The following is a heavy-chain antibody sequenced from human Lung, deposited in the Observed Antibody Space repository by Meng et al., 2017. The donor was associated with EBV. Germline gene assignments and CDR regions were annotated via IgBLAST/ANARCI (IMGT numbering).Heavy chain of an antibody. CDR2: VYHRGDT. Sequence: LQESGPGPVKPSGTLSLTCTVSGDSISGDIWWSWVRQPPGKGLDGIGEVYHRGDTNYNPSLKSRVDISVDKSKNQFYLSLFSVTAADTAVYYCGRDQGRELINHWGQGTLVTVSS. CDR3: GRDQGRELINH. D-gene: IGHD1-7*01. V-gene: IGHV4-4*02. CDR1: GDSISGDIW. J-gene: IGHJ4*02.